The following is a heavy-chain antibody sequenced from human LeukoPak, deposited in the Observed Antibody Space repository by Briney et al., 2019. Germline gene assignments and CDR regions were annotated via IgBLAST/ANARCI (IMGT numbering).Heavy chain of an antibody. CDR2: IYFTGST. V-gene: IGHV4-59*12. CDR3: ATVDYDSSTYYYDKWFDP. D-gene: IGHD3-22*01. J-gene: IGHJ5*02. CDR1: GGSISSYY. Sequence: SETLSLTCTVSGGSISSYYWSWIRQPPGKGLEWIGSIYFTGSTYYNPSLKSRVTISVDTSKNQFSLKLSSVTAADTAVYYCATVDYDSSTYYYDKWFDPWGQGTLVTVSS.